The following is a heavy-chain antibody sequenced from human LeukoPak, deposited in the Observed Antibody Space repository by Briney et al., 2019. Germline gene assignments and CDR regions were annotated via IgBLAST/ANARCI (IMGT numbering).Heavy chain of an antibody. J-gene: IGHJ4*02. Sequence: GGSLRLSCAASGFTLSSYWMSWVRQAPGKGLEWVANIKQDGSEKFYVNSVKGRFTISRDNTKNSLYPQMNSLRAEDTAVYYCARGYCIGSGCSTDDFDYWGQGTLVTVSS. V-gene: IGHV3-7*04. CDR1: GFTLSSYW. CDR2: IKQDGSEK. CDR3: ARGYCIGSGCSTDDFDY. D-gene: IGHD2-15*01.